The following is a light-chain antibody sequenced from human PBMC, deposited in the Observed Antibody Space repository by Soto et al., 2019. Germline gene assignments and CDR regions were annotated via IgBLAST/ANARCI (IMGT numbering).Light chain of an antibody. V-gene: IGKV3-15*01. CDR1: QSVSSN. CDR3: QQYDNWPPT. Sequence: EIVLTQSPATMSVSPGERATLSCRASQSVSSNLGWYQQKPGQTPRLLIYGASTRASGIPARFSGSGSGTEFTLPISSLQSEDFAVYYCQQYDNWPPTFGQGTKVEIK. J-gene: IGKJ1*01. CDR2: GAS.